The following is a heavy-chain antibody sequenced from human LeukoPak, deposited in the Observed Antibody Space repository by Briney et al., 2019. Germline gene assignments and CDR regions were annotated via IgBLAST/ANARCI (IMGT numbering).Heavy chain of an antibody. V-gene: IGHV4-30-4*08. Sequence: SETLSLTCTVSGGSVSSGSYYWSWIRQPPGKGLEWIGYIYYSGSTYYNPSLKSRVTISVDTSKNQFSLKLSSVTAADTAVYYCARWSIAVAGVGYWGQGTLVTVSS. CDR3: ARWSIAVAGVGY. CDR1: GGSVSSGSYY. CDR2: IYYSGST. J-gene: IGHJ4*02. D-gene: IGHD6-19*01.